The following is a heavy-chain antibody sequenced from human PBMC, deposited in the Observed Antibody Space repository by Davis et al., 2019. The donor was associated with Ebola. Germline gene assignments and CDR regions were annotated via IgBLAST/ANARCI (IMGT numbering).Heavy chain of an antibody. Sequence: SVKVSCKASGGTFSSYAISWVRQAPGQGLEWMGGIIPIFGTTNYAQKFQGRVTITADESTSTAYMELSSLRSEDTAVYYCARDHYYYDSSGYYYGFGWFDPWGQGTLVTVSS. D-gene: IGHD3-22*01. CDR1: GGTFSSYA. J-gene: IGHJ5*02. CDR3: ARDHYYYDSSGYYYGFGWFDP. CDR2: IIPIFGTT. V-gene: IGHV1-69*13.